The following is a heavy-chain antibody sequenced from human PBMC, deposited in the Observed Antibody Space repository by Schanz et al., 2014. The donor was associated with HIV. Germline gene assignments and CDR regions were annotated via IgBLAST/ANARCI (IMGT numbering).Heavy chain of an antibody. CDR2: ISAGVGTA. CDR1: GFTFNSYG. D-gene: IGHD3-22*01. J-gene: IGHJ4*02. Sequence: VQLVESGGGVVQPGRSLRLSCAASGFTFNSYGMHWVRQAPGKGLEWVSTISAGVGTASYADSVKGRFTISRDNSKKMLFLQMNRLRAEDTAVYYCAKPEYDSRGNSQSHFDSWGQGTLVTVSS. V-gene: IGHV3-23*04. CDR3: AKPEYDSRGNSQSHFDS.